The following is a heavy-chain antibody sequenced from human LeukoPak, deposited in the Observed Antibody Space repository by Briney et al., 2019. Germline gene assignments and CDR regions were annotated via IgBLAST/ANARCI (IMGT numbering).Heavy chain of an antibody. Sequence: ASVKVSCKASGYTFTSYAMHWVRQAPGQRLEWMGWINAGNGNTKYSQRFQGRVTITRDTSASTAYMELSSLRSEDTAVYYCARERYSSGWPIDYWGQGTLVTVSS. CDR2: INAGNGNT. V-gene: IGHV1-3*01. D-gene: IGHD6-19*01. CDR3: ARERYSSGWPIDY. J-gene: IGHJ4*02. CDR1: GYTFTSYA.